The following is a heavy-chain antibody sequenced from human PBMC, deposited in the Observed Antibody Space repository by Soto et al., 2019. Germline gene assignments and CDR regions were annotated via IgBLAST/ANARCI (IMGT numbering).Heavy chain of an antibody. Sequence: XXSRMVSYRASGFTFSRYAMHWVRQAPGKGREWVAVIWFDGSNKFYADSVKGRFTISRDNSKNTVYLQMNSLRDEDSAAYYCATTGPYWGQGTLVTVSS. CDR2: IWFDGSNK. CDR1: GFTFSRYA. V-gene: IGHV3-33*01. CDR3: ATTGPY. J-gene: IGHJ4*02.